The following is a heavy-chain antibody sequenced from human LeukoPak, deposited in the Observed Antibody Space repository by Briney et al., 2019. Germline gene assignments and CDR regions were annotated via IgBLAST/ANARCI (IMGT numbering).Heavy chain of an antibody. D-gene: IGHD6-19*01. V-gene: IGHV1-18*04. CDR1: GYTFTGYY. Sequence: ASVKVSCKASGYTFTGYYMHWVRQAPGQGLEWMGWISAYNGNTNYAQKLQGRVTMTTDTSTSTAYMELRSLRSDDTAVYYCAREDPVASPPLDYWGQGTLVTVSS. J-gene: IGHJ4*02. CDR2: ISAYNGNT. CDR3: AREDPVASPPLDY.